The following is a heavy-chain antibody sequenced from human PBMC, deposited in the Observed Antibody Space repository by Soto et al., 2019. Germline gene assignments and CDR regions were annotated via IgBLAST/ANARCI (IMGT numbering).Heavy chain of an antibody. CDR2: ISSSGSTI. CDR1: GFTFSSYE. Sequence: EVQLVESGGGLVQPGGSLRLSCAASGFTFSSYEMNWVRQAPGKGLEWVSYISSSGSTIYYADSVKGRFTISRDNAKNSLYLQMNSPRAEDTAVYYCARGPSGYYDSSGYYYVWGQGTLVTVSS. CDR3: ARGPSGYYDSSGYYYV. D-gene: IGHD3-22*01. J-gene: IGHJ4*02. V-gene: IGHV3-48*03.